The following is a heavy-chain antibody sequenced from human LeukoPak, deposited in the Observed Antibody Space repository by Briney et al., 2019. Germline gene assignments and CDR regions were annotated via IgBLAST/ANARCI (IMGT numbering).Heavy chain of an antibody. Sequence: ASVTVSCKASGYTFTSYDINWVRQATGQGLEWMGWMNPNSGNTGYAQNFQGRVTLTRDTSISTAYMELSRLRSDDTAVYYCARDGAMDYWGQGTLVTVSS. J-gene: IGHJ4*02. D-gene: IGHD1-26*01. CDR2: MNPNSGNT. V-gene: IGHV1-8*01. CDR1: GYTFTSYD. CDR3: ARDGAMDY.